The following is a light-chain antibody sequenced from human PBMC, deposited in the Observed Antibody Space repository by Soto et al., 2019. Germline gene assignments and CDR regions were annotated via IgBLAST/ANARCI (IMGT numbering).Light chain of an antibody. CDR2: GAS. J-gene: IGKJ2*01. CDR3: LQDYNYPYT. V-gene: IGKV3-20*01. Sequence: EIVLTQSPGTLSLSPGERATLSCRASQSVTSSYLAWYQQKPGQAPRLLIYGASRRATDIPDRFSGSGSGTDFTLTISSLQPEDFATYYCLQDYNYPYTFGQGTKLEIK. CDR1: QSVTSSY.